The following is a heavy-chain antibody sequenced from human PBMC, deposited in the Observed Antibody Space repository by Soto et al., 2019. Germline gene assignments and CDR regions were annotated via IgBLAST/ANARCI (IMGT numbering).Heavy chain of an antibody. Sequence: GESLKISCKGSGYSFTTYWIGWVHQMPGKGLDWMGMIYPGDSDTRYSPSFQGQVTISADKSNSTAYLQWSSLKASDTAMYYCARVAYNYGYFDYWGQGTLVTGSA. CDR3: ARVAYNYGYFDY. J-gene: IGHJ4*02. D-gene: IGHD5-18*01. CDR1: GYSFTTYW. V-gene: IGHV5-51*07. CDR2: IYPGDSDT.